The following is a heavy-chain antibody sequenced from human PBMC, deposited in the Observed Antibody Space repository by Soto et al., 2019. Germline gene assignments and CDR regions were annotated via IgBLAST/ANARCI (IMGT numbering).Heavy chain of an antibody. CDR2: IWDDGSNK. Sequence: QVQLVESGGGVVQPGGSLKLSCAASGFTFSSYGMNWVRQAPGKGLAWVAVIWDDGSNKFYADSVKGRFTLSRDNFKNTVYLQMSSLGAEDTAVYYCVRDTYCTTSSCYGFEYWGQGVLVTVSS. CDR1: GFTFSSYG. D-gene: IGHD2-2*01. V-gene: IGHV3-33*01. J-gene: IGHJ4*02. CDR3: VRDTYCTTSSCYGFEY.